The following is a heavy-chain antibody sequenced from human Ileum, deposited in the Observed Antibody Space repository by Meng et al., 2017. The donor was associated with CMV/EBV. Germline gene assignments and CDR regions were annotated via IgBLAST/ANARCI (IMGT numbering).Heavy chain of an antibody. Sequence: QVQPQQSGPGLVKPSQNLSLTCAISGDRVSSNSTAWNWIRQSPSRGLEWLGRTYYRSKWYNDYAVSVNSRITINPDTSNNQLSLQLNSVTPDDTAVYYCATDWDLNYWGQGILVTVSS. CDR3: ATDWDLNY. J-gene: IGHJ4*02. D-gene: IGHD3-9*01. CDR2: TYYRSKWYN. CDR1: GDRVSSNSTA. V-gene: IGHV6-1*01.